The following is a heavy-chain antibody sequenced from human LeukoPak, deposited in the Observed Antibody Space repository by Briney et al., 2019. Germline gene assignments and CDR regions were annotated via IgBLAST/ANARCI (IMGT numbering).Heavy chain of an antibody. CDR3: ARHAGSPYYFDY. Sequence: SETLSLTCTVSGGSISSGGYYWSWIRQHPGKGLEWIGYIYYSGSTYYNPSLKSRVTISVDASKNQFSLKLNSVTAADTAVYYCARHAGSPYYFDYWGQGTLVTVSS. CDR2: IYYSGST. V-gene: IGHV4-31*03. D-gene: IGHD3-10*01. CDR1: GGSISSGGYY. J-gene: IGHJ4*02.